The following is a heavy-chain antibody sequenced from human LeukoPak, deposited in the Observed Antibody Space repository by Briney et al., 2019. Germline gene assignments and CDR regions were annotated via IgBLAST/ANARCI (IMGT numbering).Heavy chain of an antibody. CDR1: GFTFSSYA. J-gene: IGHJ4*02. D-gene: IGHD3-3*01. V-gene: IGHV3-23*01. CDR2: ISGSGGST. Sequence: GGSLRLSCAASGFTFSSYAMSWVRQAPGKGLEWVSGISGSGGSTDYADSLKGRFTTSRDNSKNTLYLQMNSLRAEDTAVYYCAKTPVRRFPLYFDYWGQGTLVTVSS. CDR3: AKTPVRRFPLYFDY.